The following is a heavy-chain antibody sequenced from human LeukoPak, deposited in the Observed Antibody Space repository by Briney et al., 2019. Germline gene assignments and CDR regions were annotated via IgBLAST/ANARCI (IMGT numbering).Heavy chain of an antibody. CDR3: ARVIGDTAMVPNYYYYYGMDV. V-gene: IGHV3-21*01. D-gene: IGHD5-18*01. J-gene: IGHJ6*04. CDR2: ISGSSSYI. Sequence: GGSLRLSCAVSGFTFSSYSMNWVRQAPGKGLEWVSSISGSSSYIYCADSVKGRFTISRDNAKNSLYLQMNSLRAEDTAVYYCARVIGDTAMVPNYYYYYGMDVWGKGTTVTVSS. CDR1: GFTFSSYS.